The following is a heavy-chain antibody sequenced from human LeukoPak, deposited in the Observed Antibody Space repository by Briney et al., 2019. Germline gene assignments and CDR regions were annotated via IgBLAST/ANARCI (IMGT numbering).Heavy chain of an antibody. CDR3: ANIRPPGQWHYYFDY. V-gene: IGHV3-23*01. Sequence: GGSLRLSCIASGLVFSNYGMSWVRQAPGKGLEWVSAISGSSGTTYYADSVKGRFTISRDNSKNTLYLQMNSLRAEDTAIYYCANIRPPGQWHYYFDYWGQGTLVTVSS. CDR2: ISGSSGTT. J-gene: IGHJ4*02. CDR1: GLVFSNYG. D-gene: IGHD6-19*01.